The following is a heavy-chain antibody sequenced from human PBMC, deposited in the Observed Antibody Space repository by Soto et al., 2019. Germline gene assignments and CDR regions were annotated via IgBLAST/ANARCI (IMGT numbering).Heavy chain of an antibody. Sequence: GGSMKVSFQASGGTLSSHAISWGGRAPGQGVEGMGGIIPIFGTANYAQKFQGRVTITADESTSTAYMELSSLRPEDTAVYYCARDPSPDILTGYYANDAFDIWGQGTMVTVSS. D-gene: IGHD3-9*01. V-gene: IGHV1-69*13. CDR1: GGTLSSHA. CDR2: IIPIFGTA. J-gene: IGHJ3*02. CDR3: ARDPSPDILTGYYANDAFDI.